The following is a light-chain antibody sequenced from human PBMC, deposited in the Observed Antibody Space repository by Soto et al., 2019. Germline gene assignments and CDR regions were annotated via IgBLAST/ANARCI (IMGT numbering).Light chain of an antibody. J-gene: IGKJ1*01. V-gene: IGKV3-20*01. Sequence: EIVLTQSPGTLSLSPGERATLSCRASQSVTSSYLAWYQQKPGQAPRLLIYGASSRATGIPDRFSGSGSGTDFTLTISRLEPEDFAVYHCQQYLTSPRTFGQGTKVEIK. CDR2: GAS. CDR3: QQYLTSPRT. CDR1: QSVTSSY.